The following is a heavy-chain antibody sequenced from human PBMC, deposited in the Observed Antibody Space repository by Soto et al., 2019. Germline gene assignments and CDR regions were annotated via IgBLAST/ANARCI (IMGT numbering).Heavy chain of an antibody. CDR2: IFPADSGT. Sequence: VAYLKISCKGSGYSFSNYWIARVRQMPGKGLEWMGIIFPADSGTKYSPSFQGQVTISADKSISTAYLQWSSLKASDTAMYYCASSVVVPSTMNYFDYWGQGSLVTVSS. CDR1: GYSFSNYW. D-gene: IGHD2-15*01. V-gene: IGHV5-51*01. CDR3: ASSVVVPSTMNYFDY. J-gene: IGHJ4*02.